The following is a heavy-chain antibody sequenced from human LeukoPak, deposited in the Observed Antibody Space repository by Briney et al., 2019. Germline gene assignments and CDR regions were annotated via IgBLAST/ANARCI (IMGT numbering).Heavy chain of an antibody. CDR1: GYTFTSKN. D-gene: IGHD1-26*01. CDR2: INPAGGST. Sequence: ASVKVSCKASGYTFTSKNLHWVRQAPGQGLEWMGIINPAGGSTNYAQKLQGRVTMTRDTSTSTVYMELRSLRSEDTAVYYCARSGSYSLYWGQGTLVTVSS. CDR3: ARSGSYSLY. V-gene: IGHV1-46*01. J-gene: IGHJ4*02.